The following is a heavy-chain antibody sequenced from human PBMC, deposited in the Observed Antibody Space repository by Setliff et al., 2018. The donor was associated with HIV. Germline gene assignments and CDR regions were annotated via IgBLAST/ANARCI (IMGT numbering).Heavy chain of an antibody. CDR2: IYTSGST. Sequence: TLSLTCTVSGGSISSGSYYWSWIRQPAGKGLEWIGHIYTSGSTNYNPSLKSRVTISVDTSKNQFSLKLSSVTAADTAVYYCARVNYGANAGSSNWGQGTLVTVSS. CDR1: GGSISSGSYY. D-gene: IGHD4-17*01. J-gene: IGHJ4*02. CDR3: ARVNYGANAGSSN. V-gene: IGHV4-61*09.